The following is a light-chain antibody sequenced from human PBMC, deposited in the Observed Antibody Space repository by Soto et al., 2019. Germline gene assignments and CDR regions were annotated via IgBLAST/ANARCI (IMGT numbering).Light chain of an antibody. CDR3: SSYTTSNTLI. V-gene: IGLV2-14*01. CDR2: EVS. CDR1: SNDIGGYNY. J-gene: IGLJ2*01. Sequence: QSALAQPASVSGSPGQSITISCTGTSNDIGGYNYVSWYQQHPGEAPKLIIYEVSNRPSGVSNRFSGSKSDNTASLTITGLQAEDEASYYCSSYTTSNTLIFGGGTKLTVL.